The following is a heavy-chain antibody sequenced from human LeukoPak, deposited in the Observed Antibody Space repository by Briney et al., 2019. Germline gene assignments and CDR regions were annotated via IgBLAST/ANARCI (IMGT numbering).Heavy chain of an antibody. CDR3: ARDRGYSSSLGWYYFDY. CDR1: GYTFTSYY. J-gene: IGHJ4*02. V-gene: IGHV1-46*01. CDR2: INPSGGST. Sequence: ASVKASCKASGYTFTSYYMHWVRQAPGQGLEWMGIINPSGGSTSYAQKFQGRVTMTRDMSTSTVYMELSSLRSEDTAVYYCARDRGYSSSLGWYYFDYWGQGTLVTVSS. D-gene: IGHD6-13*01.